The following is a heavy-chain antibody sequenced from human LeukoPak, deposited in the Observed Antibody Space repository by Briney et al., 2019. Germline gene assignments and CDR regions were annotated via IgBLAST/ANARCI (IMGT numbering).Heavy chain of an antibody. CDR3: ARVWLPGYSSSWYENFDY. D-gene: IGHD6-13*01. Sequence: ASVKVSCKASGYTFSSYGISWVRQTPGQGLEWMGWISAYNGNTNYAQKLQGRVTMTTDTSTSTAYMELRSLRSDDTAVYYCARVWLPGYSSSWYENFDYWGQGTLVTVSS. CDR2: ISAYNGNT. CDR1: GYTFSSYG. J-gene: IGHJ4*02. V-gene: IGHV1-18*01.